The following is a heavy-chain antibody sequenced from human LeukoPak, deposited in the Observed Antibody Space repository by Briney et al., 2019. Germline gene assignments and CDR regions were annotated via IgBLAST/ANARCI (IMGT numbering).Heavy chain of an antibody. V-gene: IGHV4-38-2*02. CDR3: ARSRQASGLFNS. Sequence: SETLSLTCTVSGYSISSGYYWGWIRQPPGKGLEWIGSIYHSGSTYYNPTLKSRFTISVDRPKNQFFLNVTSLTAADTAVYYCARSRQASGLFNSWGQGTLVVVSS. J-gene: IGHJ5*01. CDR1: GYSISSGYY. CDR2: IYHSGST. D-gene: IGHD3-10*01.